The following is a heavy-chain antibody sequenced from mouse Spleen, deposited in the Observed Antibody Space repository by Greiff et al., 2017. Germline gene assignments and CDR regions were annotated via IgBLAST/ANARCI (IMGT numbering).Heavy chain of an antibody. CDR1: GFSLTSYG. D-gene: IGHD1-1*01. CDR2: IWAGGST. Sequence: VQLQQSGPGLVAPSQSLSITCTVSGFSLTSYGVHWVRQPPGKGLEWLGVIWAGGSTNYNSALMSRLSISKDNSKSQVFLKMNSLQTDDTAMYYCARPYYYGSSYVVDYWGQGTSVTVSS. CDR3: ARPYYYGSSYVVDY. V-gene: IGHV2-9*02. J-gene: IGHJ4*01.